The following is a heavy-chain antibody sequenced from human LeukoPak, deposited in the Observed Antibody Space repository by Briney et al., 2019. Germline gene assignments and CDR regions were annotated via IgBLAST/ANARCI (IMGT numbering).Heavy chain of an antibody. CDR2: IIPIFGTA. CDR3: ARGGSSGWYRDLYYFDY. D-gene: IGHD6-19*01. V-gene: IGHV1-69*13. J-gene: IGHJ4*02. Sequence: ASVKVSCKASGGTFSSYAISWVRQAPGQGLEWMGGIIPIFGTANYAQKFQGRVTITADESTSTAYMELSSLRSEDTAVYYCARGGSSGWYRDLYYFDYWGQGTLVTVSS. CDR1: GGTFSSYA.